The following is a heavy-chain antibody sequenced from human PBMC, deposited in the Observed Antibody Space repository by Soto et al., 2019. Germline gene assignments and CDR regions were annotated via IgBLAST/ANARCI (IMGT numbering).Heavy chain of an antibody. CDR1: GYSFTSYC. J-gene: IGHJ6*02. V-gene: IGHV5-10-1*01. CDR3: AAPKQLSMGYYYGMDV. Sequence: GESLKISCKGSGYSFTSYCISWARQMPGKGLEWMGRIDPSDSYTNYSPSFQGHVTISADKSISTAYLQWSSLKASDTAMYYCAAPKQLSMGYYYGMDVWGQGTTVTVSS. D-gene: IGHD2-2*01. CDR2: IDPSDSYT.